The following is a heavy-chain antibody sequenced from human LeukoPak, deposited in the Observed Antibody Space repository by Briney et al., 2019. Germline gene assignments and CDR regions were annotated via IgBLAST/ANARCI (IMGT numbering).Heavy chain of an antibody. CDR1: GFTFSSYA. CDR2: ISSNGGST. V-gene: IGHV3-64D*06. J-gene: IGHJ3*02. D-gene: IGHD2/OR15-2a*01. CDR3: ARDPFLGAFDI. Sequence: GGSLRLSCSASGFTFSSYAMHWVRQAPGKGLEYVSAISSNGGSTYYADSVKGRFTISRDNSKNTLYLQMSSLRAEDTAVYYCARDPFLGAFDIWGQGTMVTVSS.